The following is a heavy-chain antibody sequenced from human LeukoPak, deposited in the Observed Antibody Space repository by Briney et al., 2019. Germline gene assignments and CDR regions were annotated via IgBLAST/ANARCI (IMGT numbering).Heavy chain of an antibody. D-gene: IGHD6-19*01. Sequence: TGGSLRLSCAASGFSLSSYAMSWVRQAPGKGLEWVSAISSTDAGTYHADSVRGRFTISRDNAKNSLYLQMNSLRAEDTALYYCAKDGTSSGWSGELDYWGQGTLVTVSS. CDR2: ISSTDAGT. CDR1: GFSLSSYA. V-gene: IGHV3-23*01. CDR3: AKDGTSSGWSGELDY. J-gene: IGHJ4*02.